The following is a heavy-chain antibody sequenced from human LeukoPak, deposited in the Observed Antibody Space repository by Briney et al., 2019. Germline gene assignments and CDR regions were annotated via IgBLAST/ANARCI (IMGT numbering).Heavy chain of an antibody. Sequence: GGSLRLSCAASGFTFSSYAMSWVRQAPGKGLEWVSAISGSGGSTYYADSVKGRFTISRDNSKNTLYLQMNSLRAEDTAVYYCAKPMVRGVEANDAFDIWGQGTMVTVSS. D-gene: IGHD3-10*01. J-gene: IGHJ3*02. CDR2: ISGSGGST. CDR3: AKPMVRGVEANDAFDI. V-gene: IGHV3-23*01. CDR1: GFTFSSYA.